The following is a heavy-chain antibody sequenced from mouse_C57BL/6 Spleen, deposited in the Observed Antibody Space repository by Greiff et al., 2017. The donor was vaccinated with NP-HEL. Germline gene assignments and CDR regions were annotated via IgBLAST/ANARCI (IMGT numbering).Heavy chain of an antibody. Sequence: QVQLKQPGAELVKPGASVKLSCKASGYTFTSYWMHWVKQRPGQGLEWIGMIHPNSGSTNYNEKFKSKATLTVDKSSSTAYMQLSSLTSEDSAVYYCARRSNGYYFDYWGQGTTLTVSS. CDR2: IHPNSGST. CDR3: ARRSNGYYFDY. CDR1: GYTFTSYW. V-gene: IGHV1-64*01. D-gene: IGHD2-5*01. J-gene: IGHJ2*01.